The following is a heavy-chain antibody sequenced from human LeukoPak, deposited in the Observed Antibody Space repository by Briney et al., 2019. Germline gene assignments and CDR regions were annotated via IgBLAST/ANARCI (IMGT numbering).Heavy chain of an antibody. CDR2: IKQDGSEK. Sequence: GGSLRLSCAASGFTFSSYWMSWVRQAPGKGLEWVANIKQDGSEKYYVESVKGRFTTSRDNAKNSLYLQMNSLRAEDTAVYYCASWLCSGGSCPRVGDVWGKGTTVTVSS. CDR1: GFTFSSYW. V-gene: IGHV3-7*01. CDR3: ASWLCSGGSCPRVGDV. J-gene: IGHJ6*04. D-gene: IGHD2-15*01.